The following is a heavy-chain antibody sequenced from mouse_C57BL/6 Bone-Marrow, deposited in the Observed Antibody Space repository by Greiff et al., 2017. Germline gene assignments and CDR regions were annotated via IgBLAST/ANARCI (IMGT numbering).Heavy chain of an antibody. D-gene: IGHD2-3*01. J-gene: IGHJ3*01. CDR1: GYTFTSYG. CDR2: IYIGSGYT. CDR3: ARTRWVLGFAY. V-gene: IGHV1-58*01. Sequence: DVQLQESGAELVRPGSSVKLSCKTSGYTFTSYGINWVKQRPGQGLEWIGYIYIGSGYTEYNEKFKGKATLTSDTSSSTAYMQLSSVTSEDSAINFCARTRWVLGFAYWGQGTLVTVSA.